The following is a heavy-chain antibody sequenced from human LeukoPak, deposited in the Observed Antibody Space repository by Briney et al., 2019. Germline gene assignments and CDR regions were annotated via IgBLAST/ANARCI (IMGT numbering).Heavy chain of an antibody. CDR3: ARDGDSTVDFDY. CDR1: GFTFSNYW. D-gene: IGHD4-23*01. V-gene: IGHV3-74*01. J-gene: IGHJ4*02. CDR2: SSSDGSST. Sequence: PGGSLRLSCVASGFTFSNYWMHWVRQAPGKGLVWVSRSSSDGSSTVYADSVEGRFTISRDNAKNTLYLEMSSLRVEDTAVYYCARDGDSTVDFDYWGQGALVTVSP.